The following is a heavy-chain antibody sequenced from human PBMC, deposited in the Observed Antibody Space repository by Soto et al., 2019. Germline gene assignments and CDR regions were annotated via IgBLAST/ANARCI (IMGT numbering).Heavy chain of an antibody. D-gene: IGHD2-15*01. J-gene: IGHJ3*01. CDR1: VFTFNTYA. Sequence: GGALRLSCADPVFTFNTYAMSWVRQAPGKGLEWVAGIGGGDTHYADSVTGRFTISRDDSKSTVSLQMNSLRVEDTAVYYCAKDRMNFNSVWDPFDVWGQGTLVSVSS. V-gene: IGHV3-23*01. CDR3: AKDRMNFNSVWDPFDV. CDR2: IGGGDT.